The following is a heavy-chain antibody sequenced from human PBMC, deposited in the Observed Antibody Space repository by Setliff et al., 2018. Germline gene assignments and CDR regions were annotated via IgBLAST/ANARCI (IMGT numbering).Heavy chain of an antibody. CDR3: ARDRDGYYYDSSGYYYGYYYYGMDV. CDR2: ISAYNGDT. V-gene: IGHV1-18*01. Sequence: ASVKVSCKASGGTFSSYAISWVRQAPGQGLEWMGWISAYNGDTNYAQKLQGRVTMTTDTSTSTAYMELRSLRSDDTAVYYCARDRDGYYYDSSGYYYGYYYYGMDVWGQGTTVTVSS. CDR1: GGTFSSYA. J-gene: IGHJ6*02. D-gene: IGHD3-22*01.